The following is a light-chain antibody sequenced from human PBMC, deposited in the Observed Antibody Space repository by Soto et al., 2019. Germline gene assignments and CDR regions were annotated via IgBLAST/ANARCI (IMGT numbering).Light chain of an antibody. Sequence: VVLTQSPATLSLSPGERATLSCRTSLSVSVYLDWYQQKPGQAPRLLIYAASSRATGIPDRFSGSVSGTDFTLTISRLEPEDFAVYYCQQYGSSPRITFGPGTKVDIK. CDR3: QQYGSSPRIT. J-gene: IGKJ3*01. CDR1: LSVSVY. V-gene: IGKV3-20*01. CDR2: AAS.